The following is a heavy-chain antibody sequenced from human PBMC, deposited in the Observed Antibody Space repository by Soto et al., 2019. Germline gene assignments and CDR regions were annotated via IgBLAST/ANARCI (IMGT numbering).Heavy chain of an antibody. V-gene: IGHV3-23*01. CDR1: GFTFSSYA. J-gene: IGHJ4*02. CDR3: AERPPFDY. CDR2: ISGSDGKT. Sequence: EVQLLESGGGLVQPGGSLRLSCAASGFTFSSYAMSWVRQAPGKGLEWVSAISGSDGKTYYADSVKGRFTISRDNSKNTLYLQKNSLRADDTAVYYCAERPPFDYWGQGTLVTVSS.